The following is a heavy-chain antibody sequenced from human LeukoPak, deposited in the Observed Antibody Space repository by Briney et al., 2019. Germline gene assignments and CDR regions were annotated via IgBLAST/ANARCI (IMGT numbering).Heavy chain of an antibody. V-gene: IGHV3-21*01. D-gene: IGHD3-16*02. J-gene: IGHJ2*01. CDR2: ISSSSGYI. CDR3: ARTHWEFMITFGGVIAPPRYFDL. CDR1: GFTFSSYS. Sequence: GGSLRLSCAASGFTFSSYSMNWVRQAPGKGLEWVSSISSSSGYIYYADSVKGRFTISRDNAKNSLYLQMNSLRAEDTAVYYCARTHWEFMITFGGVIAPPRYFDLWGRGTLVTVSS.